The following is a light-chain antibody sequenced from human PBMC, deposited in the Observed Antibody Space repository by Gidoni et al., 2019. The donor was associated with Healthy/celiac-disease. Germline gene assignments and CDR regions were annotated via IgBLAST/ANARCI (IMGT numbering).Light chain of an antibody. CDR3: QQYGSSLFLT. Sequence: EIVLTPSPGTLSLSPGERATLSCRASQSISSSYLAWYQQKPGQAPRLLIYGASSRATGIPDRFSGSGSGTDFTLTISRLEPEDFAVYYCQQYGSSLFLTFXGXTKVEIK. CDR1: QSISSSY. V-gene: IGKV3-20*01. CDR2: GAS. J-gene: IGKJ4*01.